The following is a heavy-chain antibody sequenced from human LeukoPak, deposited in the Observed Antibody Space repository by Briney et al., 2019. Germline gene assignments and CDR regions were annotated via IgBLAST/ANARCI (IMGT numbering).Heavy chain of an antibody. CDR3: AKSWSGIAARPTYYYYYMDV. Sequence: PGGSLRLSCAVSGFTFSTYAMSWVRQAPGKGLEWVSSISGSDDNTYYADSVKGRFTISRDNSKNTLYLQMNSLRAEDTAVYYCAKSWSGIAARPTYYYYYMDVWGKGTTVTVSS. V-gene: IGHV3-23*01. CDR2: ISGSDDNT. D-gene: IGHD6-6*01. CDR1: GFTFSTYA. J-gene: IGHJ6*03.